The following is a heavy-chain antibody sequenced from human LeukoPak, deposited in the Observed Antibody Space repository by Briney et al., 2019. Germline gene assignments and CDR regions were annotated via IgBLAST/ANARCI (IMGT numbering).Heavy chain of an antibody. D-gene: IGHD3-3*01. CDR3: ASGIFGVVTGYYYYYGMDV. CDR1: GGTFSSYA. CDR2: IIPIFGTA. J-gene: IGHJ6*02. V-gene: IGHV1-69*13. Sequence: ASVKVSCKASGGTFSSYAISWVRQAPGQGLEWMGGIIPIFGTANYAQKFQGRVTITADESTSTAYMGLSSLRSEDTAVYYCASGIFGVVTGYYYYYGMDVWGQGTTVTVSS.